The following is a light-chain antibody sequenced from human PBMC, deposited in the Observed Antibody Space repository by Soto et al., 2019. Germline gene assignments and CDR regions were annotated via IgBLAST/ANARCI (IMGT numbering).Light chain of an antibody. Sequence: EIVLTQSPSTLSLSPGERATLSCRASQGVSSSYLAWYQQKPGQPPRLLIYGASSRATGIPDRFSGSGSGTDFTLTITRLEPDDFAVYYCQHYRTSFGGWTKVEIK. V-gene: IGKV3-20*01. CDR2: GAS. CDR3: QHYRTS. CDR1: QGVSSSY. J-gene: IGKJ4*01.